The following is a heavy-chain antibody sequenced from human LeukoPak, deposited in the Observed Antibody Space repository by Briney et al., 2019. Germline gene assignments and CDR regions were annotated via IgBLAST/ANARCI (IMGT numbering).Heavy chain of an antibody. CDR1: GFTFSSYW. V-gene: IGHV3-7*01. J-gene: IGHJ6*03. Sequence: GGSLRLSCAASGFTFSSYWMSWVRQAPGKGLEWVANIQQGGSEKYYVDSVKGRFTISRDNAKNSLYLQMNSLRAEDTAVYYCARSRQQLGSYYYYYYYMDVWGKGTTVTVSS. CDR2: IQQGGSEK. CDR3: ARSRQQLGSYYYYYYYMDV. D-gene: IGHD6-13*01.